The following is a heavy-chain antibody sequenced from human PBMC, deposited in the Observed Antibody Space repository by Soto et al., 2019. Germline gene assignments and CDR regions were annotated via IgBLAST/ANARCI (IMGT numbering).Heavy chain of an antibody. CDR3: ATSDNRNYYDSSGLDY. J-gene: IGHJ4*02. V-gene: IGHV1-24*01. Sequence: ASVKVSCKVSGYTLTELSMHWVRQAPGKGLEWMGGFDPEDGETIYAQKFQGRVTMTEDTSTDTAYMELSSLRSEDTAVYYCATSDNRNYYDSSGLDYWGQGTLVTVSS. CDR1: GYTLTELS. D-gene: IGHD3-22*01. CDR2: FDPEDGET.